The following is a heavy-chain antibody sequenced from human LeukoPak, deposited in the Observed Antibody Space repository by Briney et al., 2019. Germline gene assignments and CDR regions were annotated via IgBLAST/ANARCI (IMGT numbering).Heavy chain of an antibody. J-gene: IGHJ4*02. CDR1: GFTFSSYE. V-gene: IGHV3-48*03. CDR3: ARARVGYYGSGSYGY. CDR2: ISSSGSTI. Sequence: PGGSLRLSCAASGFTFSSYEMNWVRQAPGKGREWVSYISSSGSTIYYADSVKGRFIISRDNAKTSLYLQMNSLRAEDTAVYYCARARVGYYGSGSYGYWGQGTLVTVSS. D-gene: IGHD3-10*01.